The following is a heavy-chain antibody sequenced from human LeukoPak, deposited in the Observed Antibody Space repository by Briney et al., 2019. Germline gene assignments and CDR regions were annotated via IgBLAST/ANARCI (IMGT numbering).Heavy chain of an antibody. V-gene: IGHV4-4*02. D-gene: IGHD6-13*01. Sequence: SETLSLTCAVSGGSISSSNWWSWVRQPPGKGLEWIGEIYHSGSTNYNPSPKSRVTISVDKSKNQFSLKLSSVTAADTAVYYCASKIAAAGKKFNWFDPWGQGTLVTVSS. CDR3: ASKIAAAGKKFNWFDP. J-gene: IGHJ5*02. CDR2: IYHSGST. CDR1: GGSISSSNW.